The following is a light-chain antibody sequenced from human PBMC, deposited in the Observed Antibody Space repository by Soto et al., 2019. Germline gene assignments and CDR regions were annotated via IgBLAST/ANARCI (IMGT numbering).Light chain of an antibody. Sequence: DLQMTQSPSALSASVGERGTITCRASQSICSYLNWYQQKPGNAPKLLIYAASSLQSGVPSRFSGSGSGTDFTLTISSLQPEDFATYDCQQSYSTPCTFGQVTK. J-gene: IGKJ2*02. CDR3: QQSYSTPCT. CDR1: QSICSY. CDR2: AAS. V-gene: IGKV1-39*01.